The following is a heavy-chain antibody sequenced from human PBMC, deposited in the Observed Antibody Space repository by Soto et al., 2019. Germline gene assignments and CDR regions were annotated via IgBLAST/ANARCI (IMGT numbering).Heavy chain of an antibody. CDR2: MSPSSGNT. D-gene: IGHD5-12*01. CDR1: GYSFTNYD. CDR3: ARLFQDYRGWTCRCGV. Sequence: QVQLVQSGAEVKKPGASVKVSCKSSGYSFTNYDINWVRQAPGQGLEWMGWMSPSSGNTGYAQKFQGRVTRTSDTSTDTAYMERRRLTSDGTGLYYCARLFQDYRGWTCRCGVWGQGTLVTVSS. V-gene: IGHV1-8*01. J-gene: IGHJ1*01.